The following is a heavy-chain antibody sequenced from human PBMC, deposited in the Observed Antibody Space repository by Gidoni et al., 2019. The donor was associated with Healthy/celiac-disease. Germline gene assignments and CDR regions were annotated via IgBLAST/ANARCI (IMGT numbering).Heavy chain of an antibody. CDR3: TRSLRRAYGDYDY. CDR2: IYYSGST. D-gene: IGHD4-17*01. V-gene: IGHV4-59*01. J-gene: IGHJ4*02. CDR1: GGSISSYY. Sequence: QVQLQESGPGLVKPSETLSLTCPVSGGSISSYYWSWIRQPPGKGLEWIGYIYYSGSTNYNPSLKSRVTISVDTSKNQFSLKLSSVTAADTAVYYCTRSLRRAYGDYDYWGQGTLVTVSS.